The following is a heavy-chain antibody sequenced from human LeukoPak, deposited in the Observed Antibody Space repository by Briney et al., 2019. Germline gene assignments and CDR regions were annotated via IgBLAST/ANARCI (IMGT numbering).Heavy chain of an antibody. V-gene: IGHV3-7*01. CDR3: ARDQGSMIVVRTTSWYFDL. J-gene: IGHJ2*01. CDR1: GCTVRNEW. Sequence: TVRLWCAAAGCTVRNEWRSWVRQDPGKGLEWLANIKQDGSEMYYVDSVKGRFTISRDNGKNSLYLQINSLRADDTAVYYCARDQGSMIVVRTTSWYFDLWGRGTLVTVSS. D-gene: IGHD3-22*01. CDR2: IKQDGSEM.